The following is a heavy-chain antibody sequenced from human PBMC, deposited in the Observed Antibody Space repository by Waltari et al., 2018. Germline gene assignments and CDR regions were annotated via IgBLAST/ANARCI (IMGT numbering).Heavy chain of an antibody. Sequence: QLQLQESGPGLVKPSETLSLTCTVSGGSISSSSYYWGWIRQPPGKGLEWIGSIYYSGRTYYSPSLMSRVTISVDKSKNQFSLKLSSVTAADPAVYYCARVSFPGDYYGMDVWGQGTTVTVSS. CDR3: ARVSFPGDYYGMDV. V-gene: IGHV4-39*01. D-gene: IGHD3-10*01. J-gene: IGHJ6*02. CDR2: IYYSGRT. CDR1: GGSISSSSYY.